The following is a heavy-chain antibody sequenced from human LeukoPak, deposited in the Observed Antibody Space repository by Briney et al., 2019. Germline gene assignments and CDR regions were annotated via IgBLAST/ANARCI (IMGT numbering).Heavy chain of an antibody. V-gene: IGHV3-21*04. J-gene: IGHJ1*01. D-gene: IGHD3-22*01. CDR3: AREGGDYNDSSGYPFHH. CDR1: GFTFSSYS. CDR2: ISTSSEYI. Sequence: GGSLRLSCAASGFTFSSYSMNWVRQAPGKGLEWVSSISTSSEYIYYADSVKGRFTISRDNAKKSLYLQMNSLRAGDTGVYYCAREGGDYNDSSGYPFHHWGQGTLVTVPS.